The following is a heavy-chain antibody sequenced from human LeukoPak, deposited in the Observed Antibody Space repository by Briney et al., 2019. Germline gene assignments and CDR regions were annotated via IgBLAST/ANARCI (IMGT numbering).Heavy chain of an antibody. CDR3: ATFMAAAGPGSGYFDY. Sequence: GASVKVSCRASGNTFTSHPMNWVRQAPGQGLEWMGWINTNTGNPTYAQGFTGRFVFSLDTSVSTAYLQISGLKAEDTAVYYCATFMAAAGPGSGYFDYWGQGTLVTVSS. D-gene: IGHD6-13*01. CDR1: GNTFTSHP. CDR2: INTNTGNP. J-gene: IGHJ4*02. V-gene: IGHV7-4-1*02.